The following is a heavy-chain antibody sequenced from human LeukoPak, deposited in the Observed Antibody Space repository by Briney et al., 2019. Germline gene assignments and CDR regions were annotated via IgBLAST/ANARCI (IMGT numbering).Heavy chain of an antibody. J-gene: IGHJ4*02. CDR1: GFPFSRYS. Sequence: PGGSLRLSCAASGFPFSRYSMNWVRQAPGKGLEWIGEIGHGGSSNYNPSLKSRVTIAIDTSNNQISLKLTSVTAADTAVYYCVTYDFWSGYRIDREWGQGTLVTVSS. V-gene: IGHV4-34*01. CDR3: VTYDFWSGYRIDRE. D-gene: IGHD3-3*01. CDR2: IGHGGSS.